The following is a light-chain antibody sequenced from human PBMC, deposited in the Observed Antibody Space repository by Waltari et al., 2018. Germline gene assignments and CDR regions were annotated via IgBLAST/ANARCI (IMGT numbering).Light chain of an antibody. CDR2: DVI. CDR3: CSYAGSSTPVV. CDR1: SSDVGDYNY. Sequence: QSALTQPASVSGSPGQSITISCTGTSSDVGDYNYVSWYQQHPGKAPKIILYDVIKRPAASSNRFSGSNSGNTASLTIFGLQAEDEADYYCCSYAGSSTPVVSGGGTKLTVL. J-gene: IGLJ2*01. V-gene: IGLV2-23*02.